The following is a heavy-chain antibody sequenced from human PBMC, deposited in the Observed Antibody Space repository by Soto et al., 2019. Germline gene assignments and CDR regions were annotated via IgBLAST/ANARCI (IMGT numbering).Heavy chain of an antibody. CDR2: ISSNSFTI. CDR1: GFTFSAYS. D-gene: IGHD3-10*01. Sequence: GGSLRLSCAASGFTFSAYSVNWVRQAPGKGLEWVSYISSNSFTIYYADSVRGRFTISRDNAQNSLYLQMNSLRDDDTAVYYCARGSGSGSKRLLDYWGQGTLVTVSS. V-gene: IGHV3-48*02. CDR3: ARGSGSGSKRLLDY. J-gene: IGHJ4*02.